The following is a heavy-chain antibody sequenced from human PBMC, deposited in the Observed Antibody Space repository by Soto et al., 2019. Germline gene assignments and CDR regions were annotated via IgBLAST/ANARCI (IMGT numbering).Heavy chain of an antibody. CDR2: IYYSGST. D-gene: IGHD3-10*01. V-gene: IGHV4-30-4*01. Sequence: SETLSLTCTVSGGSISSGDYYWSWIRQPPGKGLEWIGYIYYSGSTYYNPSLKSRVTISVDTSKNQFSLKLSSVTAADTAVYYCASLWFGEGGGMDVWGQGTTVTVSS. J-gene: IGHJ6*02. CDR1: GGSISSGDYY. CDR3: ASLWFGEGGGMDV.